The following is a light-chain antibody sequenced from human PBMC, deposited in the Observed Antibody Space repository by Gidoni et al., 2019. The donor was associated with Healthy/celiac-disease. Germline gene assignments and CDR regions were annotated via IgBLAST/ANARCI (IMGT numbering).Light chain of an antibody. CDR1: QSLLHSNVYNY. J-gene: IGKJ1*01. V-gene: IGKV2-28*01. CDR3: MQALQTPWT. CDR2: LGS. Sequence: DIVMTQSPLSLPVTPGDPASIYCRSSQSLLHSNVYNYLDWYLQKSGQSPQLLIYLGSNRASGVPDRFSGSGSGTEFTLKISRVDAEDVGVSYCMQALQTPWTFGQGTKVEIK.